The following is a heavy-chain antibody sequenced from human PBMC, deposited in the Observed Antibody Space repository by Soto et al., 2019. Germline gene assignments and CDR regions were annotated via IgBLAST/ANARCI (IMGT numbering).Heavy chain of an antibody. J-gene: IGHJ6*02. D-gene: IGHD3-9*01. CDR2: IITIFGTA. V-gene: IGHV1-69*01. CDR3: ARSYYDILTGHTTPFPTLYGMDV. CDR1: GGTFSSYA. Sequence: QVQLVQSGAEVKKPGSSVKVSCKASGGTFSSYAISWVRQAPGQGLEWMGGIITIFGTANYAQKLQGRVTIIADESKSTAYMELSSLRSEDTAVYYCARSYYDILTGHTTPFPTLYGMDVWGQGTTVTVSS.